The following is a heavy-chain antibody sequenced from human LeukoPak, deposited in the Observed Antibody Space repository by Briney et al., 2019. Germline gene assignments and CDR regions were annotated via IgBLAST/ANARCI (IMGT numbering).Heavy chain of an antibody. Sequence: GGSLRLSCAASGFTFSSYAMHWVRQAPGKGLEWVAVISYDGSNKYYADSVKGRFTISRDNSKNTLYLQMNSLRAEDTAVYYCAKDLGAAAVTGGDYWGQGTLVTVSS. CDR3: AKDLGAAAVTGGDY. J-gene: IGHJ4*02. V-gene: IGHV3-30-3*01. CDR1: GFTFSSYA. CDR2: ISYDGSNK. D-gene: IGHD6-13*01.